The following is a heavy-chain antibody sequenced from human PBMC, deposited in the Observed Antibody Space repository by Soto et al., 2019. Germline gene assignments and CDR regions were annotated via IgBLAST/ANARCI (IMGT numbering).Heavy chain of an antibody. Sequence: GGSLRLSCAASGFTFSSYWMHWVRQAPGKGLVWVSRINSDGSSTSYADSVKGRFTISRDNAKNTLYLQMNSLRAEDTAVYYCARDLYSSSSPPCFDPWGQGTLVTVSS. CDR3: ARDLYSSSSPPCFDP. CDR2: INSDGSST. D-gene: IGHD6-6*01. CDR1: GFTFSSYW. J-gene: IGHJ5*02. V-gene: IGHV3-74*01.